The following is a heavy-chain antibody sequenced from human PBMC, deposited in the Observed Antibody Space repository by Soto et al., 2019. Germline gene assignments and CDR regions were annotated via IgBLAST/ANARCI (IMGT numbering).Heavy chain of an antibody. CDR2: INHSGST. CDR1: GGSFSGYY. CDR3: ARGGSTLYSSSWYYFDY. V-gene: IGHV4-34*01. Sequence: ASETLSLTCAVYGGSFSGYYWSWIRQPPGKGLEWIGEINHSGSTNYNPSLKSRVTISVDTSKNQFSLKLSSVTAADTAVYYCARGGSTLYSSSWYYFDYWGQGTLVTVSS. D-gene: IGHD6-13*01. J-gene: IGHJ4*02.